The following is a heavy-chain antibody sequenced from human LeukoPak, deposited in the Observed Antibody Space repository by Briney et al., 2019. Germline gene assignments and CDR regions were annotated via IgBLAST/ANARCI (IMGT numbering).Heavy chain of an antibody. CDR1: GFTFSSYA. D-gene: IGHD6-13*01. V-gene: IGHV3-23*01. CDR3: ARGGLYSSSWNWFDP. Sequence: GGSLRLSCAASGFTFSSYAMSWVRQAPGKGLEWVSAISGSGGSTYYADSVKGRFTISRDNSKNTLYLQMNSLRAEDTAVYYCARGGLYSSSWNWFDPWGQGTLVTVSS. J-gene: IGHJ5*02. CDR2: ISGSGGST.